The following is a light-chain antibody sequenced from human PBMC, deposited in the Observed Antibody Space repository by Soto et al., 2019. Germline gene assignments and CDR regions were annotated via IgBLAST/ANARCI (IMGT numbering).Light chain of an antibody. V-gene: IGKV3-20*01. J-gene: IGKJ1*01. Sequence: EIVLTQSPGTLSLSPGERATLSCRSSQSVSSSYLAWYQQKPGQAPRLLIYDVSSRATGIPDRFSGSGYGTDSTLTISRLEPEDFVVYYCQQYGSSPTFGQGIKVEIK. CDR1: QSVSSSY. CDR3: QQYGSSPT. CDR2: DVS.